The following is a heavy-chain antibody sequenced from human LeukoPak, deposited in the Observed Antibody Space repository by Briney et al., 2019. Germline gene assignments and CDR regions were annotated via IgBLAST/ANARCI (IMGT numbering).Heavy chain of an antibody. CDR3: ARHYIQPPHYFDY. J-gene: IGHJ4*02. CDR2: IYYTGST. D-gene: IGHD2-2*01. Sequence: SETLSLTCTVSGGSISSYYWSWIRQPPGKGLEWIAFIYYTGSTHYNPSLKSRVTVSVDTSKKQFSLNLSAVTAADTAVYFCARHYIQPPHYFDYWGQGTLLTVSS. V-gene: IGHV4-59*08. CDR1: GGSISSYY.